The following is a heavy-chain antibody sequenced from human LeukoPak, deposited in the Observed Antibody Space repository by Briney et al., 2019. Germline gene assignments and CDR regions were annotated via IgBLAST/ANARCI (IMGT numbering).Heavy chain of an antibody. J-gene: IGHJ3*02. CDR2: IYPGDSDT. V-gene: IGHV5-51*01. CDR3: ARELIVVVPAAIPDAFDI. CDR1: GYSFTSYW. Sequence: GESLKISCKGSGYSFTSYWIGWVRQMPGKGLEWMGIIYPGDSDTRYSPSFQGQVTISADKSISTAYLQWSSLKASDTAMYYCARELIVVVPAAIPDAFDIWGQGTMVTVSS. D-gene: IGHD2-2*02.